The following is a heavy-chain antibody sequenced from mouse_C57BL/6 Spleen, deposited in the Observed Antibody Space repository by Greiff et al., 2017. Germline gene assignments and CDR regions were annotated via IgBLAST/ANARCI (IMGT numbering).Heavy chain of an antibody. J-gene: IGHJ2*01. CDR1: GYTFTSYW. Sequence: VQLQQPGAELVMPGASVKLSCKASGYTFTSYWMHWVKQRPGQGLEWIGEIDPSDSSTNYNQKFKGKSTLTVDKSASTAYMQLSSRTSEDAAVYYCARDTTVPYWDYWGQGTTLTVSS. CDR3: ARDTTVPYWDY. CDR2: IDPSDSST. V-gene: IGHV1-69*01. D-gene: IGHD1-1*01.